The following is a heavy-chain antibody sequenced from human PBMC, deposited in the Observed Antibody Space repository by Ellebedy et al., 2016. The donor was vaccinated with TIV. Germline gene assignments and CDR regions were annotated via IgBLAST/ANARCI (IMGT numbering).Heavy chain of an antibody. CDR2: IYYSEST. CDR1: GVSIGSYY. D-gene: IGHD1-26*01. CDR3: ARLLRGTYYGGFDY. Sequence: MPSETLSLTCTVSGVSIGSYYWTWIRQPPGKGLEWIGYIYYSESTDYKPSLKSRVTISLDTSTNQLSLKLRSVTAADTAVYYCARLLRGTYYGGFDYWGQGTPVTVSS. V-gene: IGHV4-59*01. J-gene: IGHJ4*02.